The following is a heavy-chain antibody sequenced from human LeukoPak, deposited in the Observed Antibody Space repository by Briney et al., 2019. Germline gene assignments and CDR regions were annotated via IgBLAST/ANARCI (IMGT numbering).Heavy chain of an antibody. V-gene: IGHV4-59*03. CDR2: IHYSGST. Sequence: SETLSLTCAVSGGSISGFYWTWIRQPPGKGLEFIGQIHYSGSTDYNPSLKSRITMSVDTSKNQFFLSLNSVTAADTAVYYCAKFGLYYNMDVWGQGTMVTVSS. D-gene: IGHD3-16*01. CDR3: AKFGLYYNMDV. CDR1: GGSISGFY. J-gene: IGHJ6*02.